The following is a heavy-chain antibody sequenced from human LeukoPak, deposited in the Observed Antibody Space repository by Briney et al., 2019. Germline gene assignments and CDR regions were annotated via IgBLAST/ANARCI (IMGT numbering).Heavy chain of an antibody. CDR1: GFTFSRYW. J-gene: IGHJ3*02. CDR3: ARDMGLSHYDSSDYYSHAFDI. D-gene: IGHD3-22*01. CDR2: IKQDGSEK. V-gene: IGHV3-7*01. Sequence: GGSLRLSCAASGFTFSRYWMSWVRQAPGKGLEWVANIKQDGSEKYYEGSVKGRFTISRDNAKNSLYLQMNSLRAEDTAVYYCARDMGLSHYDSSDYYSHAFDIWGQGTMVTVSS.